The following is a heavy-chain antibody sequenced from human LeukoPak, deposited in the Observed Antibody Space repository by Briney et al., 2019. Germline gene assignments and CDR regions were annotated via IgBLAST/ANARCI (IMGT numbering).Heavy chain of an antibody. D-gene: IGHD6-19*01. V-gene: IGHV3-33*01. J-gene: IGHJ4*02. CDR1: GFNFRDSG. CDR2: MWNDGITG. Sequence: PGGSLRLSCAASGFNFRDSGMHWVRQAPGKGLEWVAVMWNDGITGKYADSVRGRFSVSRDNSKNTVYLQMDSLGADDTSVYYCARDGSGWSSDYWGQGTLVTVSS. CDR3: ARDGSGWSSDY.